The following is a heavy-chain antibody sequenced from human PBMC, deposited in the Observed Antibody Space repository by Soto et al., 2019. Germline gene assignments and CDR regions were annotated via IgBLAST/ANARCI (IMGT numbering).Heavy chain of an antibody. CDR1: GYTFTGYY. CDR3: ARDAGGDGAPMDY. J-gene: IGHJ4*02. CDR2: INPNSGGT. D-gene: IGHD1-26*01. V-gene: IGHV1-2*04. Sequence: QVQLVQSGAEVKKPGASVKVSCKASGYTFTGYYMHWVRQAPGQGLEWMGWINPNSGGTNYAQKFQGWVTMTRDTSISTAYMELSRLRSDDTAVYDCARDAGGDGAPMDYWGQGTLVTVSS.